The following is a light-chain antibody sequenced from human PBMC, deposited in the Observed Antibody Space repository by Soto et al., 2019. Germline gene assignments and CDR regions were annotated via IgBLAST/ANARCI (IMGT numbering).Light chain of an antibody. J-gene: IGLJ2*01. CDR1: SSNIGSNY. CDR2: RNN. Sequence: HSVLTQPPSASGTPGQRVTISCSGSSSNIGSNYVYWYQQLPGTAPKLLIYRNNQRPSGVPDRFSGSKSGTSASLAISGLRSEDEADYYCAAWDDSLNVVFGGGTKVTVL. V-gene: IGLV1-47*01. CDR3: AAWDDSLNVV.